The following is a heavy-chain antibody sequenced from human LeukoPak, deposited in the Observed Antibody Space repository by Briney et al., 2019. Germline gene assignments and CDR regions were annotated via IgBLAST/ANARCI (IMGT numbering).Heavy chain of an antibody. Sequence: GGSLRLSCSASGFPFSSYAMHWVRQAPGKGLEYVSAISDSGGSTYYADSVKGRFTISRDNSKNTLYLQMSSLRAEDTAVYFCVRGYSFGPYGMDVWGQGPRSPSP. J-gene: IGHJ6*02. CDR3: VRGYSFGPYGMDV. D-gene: IGHD2-15*01. CDR2: ISDSGGST. V-gene: IGHV3-64D*09. CDR1: GFPFSSYA.